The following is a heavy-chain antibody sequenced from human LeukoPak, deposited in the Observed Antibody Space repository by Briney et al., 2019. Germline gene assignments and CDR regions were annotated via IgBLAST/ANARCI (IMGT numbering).Heavy chain of an antibody. CDR1: GFSFISVW. CDR2: IYSRGGT. CDR3: ARDPPGIAASGTYY. J-gene: IGHJ4*02. Sequence: GGSLRLSCVGSGFSFISVWLNWVRQAPGKGLEWVSLIYSRGGTSYADSVKGRFTISRDSSKNTLFLQMNSLRVEDTAVYYCARDPPGIAASGTYYWGQGTLVTVSS. D-gene: IGHD6-13*01. V-gene: IGHV3-53*01.